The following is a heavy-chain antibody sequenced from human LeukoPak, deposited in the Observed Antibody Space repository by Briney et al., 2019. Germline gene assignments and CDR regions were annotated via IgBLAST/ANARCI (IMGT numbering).Heavy chain of an antibody. CDR2: IYYSGTT. D-gene: IGHD2-15*01. V-gene: IGHV4-39*07. CDR3: AGNFPGVGCSGGSCYDY. CDR1: GGSISSSSYY. Sequence: SETLSLTCTVSGGSISSSSYYWGWIRQPPGKGLEWIGSIYYSGTTYYNPSLKSRVTISIDTSKNQFSLKLSSVTAADTAVYFCAGNFPGVGCSGGSCYDYWGQGTLVTVSS. J-gene: IGHJ4*02.